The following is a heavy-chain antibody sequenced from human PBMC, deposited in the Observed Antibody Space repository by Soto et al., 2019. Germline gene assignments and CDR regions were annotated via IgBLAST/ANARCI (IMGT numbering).Heavy chain of an antibody. CDR1: GDSITDDY. D-gene: IGHD1-26*01. CDR2: IYYTGSA. V-gene: IGHV4-59*01. Sequence: SETLSLTCTVSGDSITDDYWNWIRQPPGKGLEWLGYIYYTGSANYNPSLTSRVTISVDASKNQFSLKLTSVTAADTAVYYCARTDVKGGRDNWGQGTPVTVSS. CDR3: ARTDVKGGRDN. J-gene: IGHJ4*02.